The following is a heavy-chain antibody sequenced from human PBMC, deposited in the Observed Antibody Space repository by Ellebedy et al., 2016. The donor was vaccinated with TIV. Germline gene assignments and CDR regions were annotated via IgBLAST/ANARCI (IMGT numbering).Heavy chain of an antibody. D-gene: IGHD1-26*01. Sequence: AASVQVSCKASGYTFTSELIHWVRQAPGQGLEWMGIINPSGGGTGSAQKFQGRVTMTRDTSASTVYMELSRLRSEDTAVYYCAREGGVYYFDYWGQGTLVTVSS. CDR1: GYTFTSEL. CDR2: INPSGGGT. J-gene: IGHJ4*02. CDR3: AREGGVYYFDY. V-gene: IGHV1-46*01.